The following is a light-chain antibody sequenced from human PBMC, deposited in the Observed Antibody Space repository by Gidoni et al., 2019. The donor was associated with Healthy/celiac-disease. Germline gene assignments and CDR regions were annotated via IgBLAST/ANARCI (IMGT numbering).Light chain of an antibody. J-gene: IGKJ2*04. CDR3: QQSYSTPRS. Sequence: DIQMTQSPSSLSASVGDRGPITCRASQSISSYLNWYQQKPGKAPKLLIYAASSLQSGVPSRFSGSGSGTDFTLTISSLQPEDFATYYCQQSYSTPRSFGQGTKLEIK. V-gene: IGKV1-39*01. CDR2: AAS. CDR1: QSISSY.